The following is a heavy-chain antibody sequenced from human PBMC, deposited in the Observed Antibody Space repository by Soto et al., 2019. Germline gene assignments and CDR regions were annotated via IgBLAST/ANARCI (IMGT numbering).Heavy chain of an antibody. CDR3: ARDSGYDYRGYYYYGMAV. D-gene: IGHD5-12*01. CDR1: GYTFASYG. Sequence: QVQLVQSGAEVKKPGASVKVSCKASGYTFASYGITWVRQAPGQGLEWMGWISDYSGNTKYTQKLQGRSTKTTDTXTXTXTMELRSRRSDDTAVYYWARDSGYDYRGYYYYGMAVWGQGTTVIVSS. J-gene: IGHJ6*02. CDR2: ISDYSGNT. V-gene: IGHV1-18*04.